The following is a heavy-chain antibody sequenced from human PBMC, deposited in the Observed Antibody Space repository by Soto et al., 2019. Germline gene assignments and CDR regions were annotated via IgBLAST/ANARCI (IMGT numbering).Heavy chain of an antibody. J-gene: IGHJ4*02. CDR1: GGSFSGYY. Sequence: SETLSLTCAVYGGSFSGYYWSWIRQPPGKGLEWIGEINHSGSTNYNPSLKSRVTISVDTSKNQFSLKLSSVTAADTAVYYCARGRIAARPGYYFDYWGQGTLVIVSS. CDR3: ARGRIAARPGYYFDY. D-gene: IGHD6-6*01. CDR2: INHSGST. V-gene: IGHV4-34*01.